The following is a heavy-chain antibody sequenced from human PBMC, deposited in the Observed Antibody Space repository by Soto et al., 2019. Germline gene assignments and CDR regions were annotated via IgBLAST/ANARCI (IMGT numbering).Heavy chain of an antibody. CDR3: ARDYPGNYVHY. V-gene: IGHV3-7*01. CDR1: GFTFSRYW. CDR2: IKQDGSEK. Sequence: GGSLRLSCAASGFTFSRYWMSWVRQAPGKGLEWVANIKQDGSEKYYVDSVKGRFTISRDNAKNSLYLLMNSLRAEDTAVYYCARDYPGNYVHYWGQGTLVTVSS. J-gene: IGHJ4*02. D-gene: IGHD1-1*01.